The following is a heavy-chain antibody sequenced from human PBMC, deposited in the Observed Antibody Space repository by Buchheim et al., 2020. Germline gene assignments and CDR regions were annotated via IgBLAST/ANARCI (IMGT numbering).Heavy chain of an antibody. V-gene: IGHV3-30*18. Sequence: QVQLVESGGGVVQPGRSLRLSCAASGFTFSSYGMHWVRQAPGKGLEWVAVISYHGSNKYYADSVKGRFTISRDNSKNTLYLQMNSLRAEDTAVYYCAKGQYYYGSGSYLGSDYYGMDVWGQGTT. J-gene: IGHJ6*02. CDR2: ISYHGSNK. CDR3: AKGQYYYGSGSYLGSDYYGMDV. D-gene: IGHD3-10*01. CDR1: GFTFSSYG.